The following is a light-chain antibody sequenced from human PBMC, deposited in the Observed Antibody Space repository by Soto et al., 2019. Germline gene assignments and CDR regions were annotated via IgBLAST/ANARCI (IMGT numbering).Light chain of an antibody. CDR3: SSYTSSSTFV. CDR1: SSYVGGHDY. CDR2: HVT. Sequence: QSALTQSASVSGSPGQSITISCTGTSSYVGGHDYVSWYQQHPGKAPTLMIYHVTNRPSGVSSRFSGSKSGNTAFLIISGLQAEDEADYYCSSYTSSSTFVFGTGTKVTV. V-gene: IGLV2-14*01. J-gene: IGLJ1*01.